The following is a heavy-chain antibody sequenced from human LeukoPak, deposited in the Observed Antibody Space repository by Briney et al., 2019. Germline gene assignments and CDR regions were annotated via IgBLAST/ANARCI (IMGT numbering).Heavy chain of an antibody. CDR2: IYPGDSDT. CDR3: ARRFRSGPYCDY. Sequence: GESLKISCKGSGYRFASYWIGWVRQMPGKGLEWMGVIYPGDSDTRYSPSFQGQVTISADKSISTTYLQWSSLKASDTAIYYCARRFRSGPYCDYWGQGTLVTVSS. D-gene: IGHD1-26*01. V-gene: IGHV5-51*01. CDR1: GYRFASYW. J-gene: IGHJ4*02.